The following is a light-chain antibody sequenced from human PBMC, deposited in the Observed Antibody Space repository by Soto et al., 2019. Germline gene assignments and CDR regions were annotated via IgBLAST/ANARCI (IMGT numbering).Light chain of an antibody. V-gene: IGKV3-11*01. J-gene: IGKJ5*01. CDR1: LSVSVY. Sequence: VVLTQSPATLSLSPGERATLSFRTSLSVSVYLDWYQQKPGQAPRLLISDASNRATGIPARFSGSGSGTDFTLTISRLEPEDFAVYYCQQRSNWPLTFGQGTRLEIK. CDR3: QQRSNWPLT. CDR2: DAS.